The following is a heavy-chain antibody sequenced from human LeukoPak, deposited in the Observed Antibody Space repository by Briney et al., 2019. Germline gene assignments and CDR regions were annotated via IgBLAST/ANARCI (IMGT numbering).Heavy chain of an antibody. CDR1: GFPFSSYA. J-gene: IGHJ4*02. CDR3: AREAYDSSGVDY. V-gene: IGHV3-21*01. Sequence: GGSLRLSCAASGFPFSSYALSWVRLAPGKGLEWVSSISSSSSYIYYADSVKGRFTISRDNAKNSLYLQMNSLRAEDTAVYYCAREAYDSSGVDYWGQGTLVTVSS. D-gene: IGHD3-22*01. CDR2: ISSSSSYI.